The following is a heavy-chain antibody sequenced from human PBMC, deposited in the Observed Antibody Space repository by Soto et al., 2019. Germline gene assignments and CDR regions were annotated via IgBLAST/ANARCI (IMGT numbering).Heavy chain of an antibody. V-gene: IGHV4-34*01. Sequence: SETLSLTCAIYGGSFSGYYWGWIRQPPGKGLEWIATVHYSGSTYYTPSLKSRVTISADTSNNQFSLRLNSVTAADTAVYYCARQHYYDSSGYYTWNWGQGTLVTAPQ. CDR1: GGSFSGYY. CDR2: VHYSGST. CDR3: ARQHYYDSSGYYTWN. D-gene: IGHD3-22*01. J-gene: IGHJ4*02.